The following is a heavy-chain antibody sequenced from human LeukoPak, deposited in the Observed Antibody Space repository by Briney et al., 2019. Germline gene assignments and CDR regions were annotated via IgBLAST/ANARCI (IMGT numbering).Heavy chain of an antibody. V-gene: IGHV3-23*01. CDR1: GFTFSSYA. CDR2: ISDGSVTT. D-gene: IGHD3-16*01. CDR3: AKIEGGVRGFFDP. Sequence: GGSLRLSCAASGFTFSSYAMSWVRQAPGKGLEWVSTISDGSVTTYYADSVKGRFTISRDNSKNTLYLQMNTLRAEDTAVYYCAKIEGGVRGFFDPWGQGTLVSVSS. J-gene: IGHJ5*02.